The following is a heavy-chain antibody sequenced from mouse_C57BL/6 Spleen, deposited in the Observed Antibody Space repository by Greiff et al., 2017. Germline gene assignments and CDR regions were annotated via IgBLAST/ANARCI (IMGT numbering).Heavy chain of an antibody. CDR3: TTGGTTVVADY. CDR1: GFNIKDDY. V-gene: IGHV14-4*01. J-gene: IGHJ2*01. Sequence: VQLQQSGAELVRPGASVKLSCTASGFNIKDDYMHWVKQRPEQGLEWIGWIDPENGDTEYASKFQGKATITADTASNTAYLQLSSLTSEDTAVYYCTTGGTTVVADYWGQGTTLTVSS. CDR2: IDPENGDT. D-gene: IGHD1-1*01.